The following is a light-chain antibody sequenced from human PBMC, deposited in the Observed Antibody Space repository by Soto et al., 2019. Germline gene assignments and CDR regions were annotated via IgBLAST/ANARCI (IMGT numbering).Light chain of an antibody. CDR2: GAS. V-gene: IGKV3-20*01. CDR3: PQYASSPPT. Sequence: EIVLTQSPGTLSLSSGERATLSCRASQSVRSNYLAWYQQKPGQAPRLLIYGASSRATGIPDRFGGSGSGTDFTLTISRLEPEDFAVYYCPQYASSPPTFGGGTKVEIK. J-gene: IGKJ4*01. CDR1: QSVRSNY.